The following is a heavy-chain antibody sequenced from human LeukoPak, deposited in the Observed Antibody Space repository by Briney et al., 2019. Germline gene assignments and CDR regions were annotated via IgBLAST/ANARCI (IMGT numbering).Heavy chain of an antibody. J-gene: IGHJ4*02. D-gene: IGHD6-19*01. V-gene: IGHV3-23*01. CDR2: ISGSGDST. CDR3: AKVRAPSGWFNSDY. Sequence: SGGSLRLSCAASGFTFSNYVMSWVRQAPGKGLEWVPGISGSGDSTYYADSVKGRFTISRDNSKNTLYLQMNSLRVEDTAAYYCAKVRAPSGWFNSDYWGQGTLVTVSS. CDR1: GFTFSNYV.